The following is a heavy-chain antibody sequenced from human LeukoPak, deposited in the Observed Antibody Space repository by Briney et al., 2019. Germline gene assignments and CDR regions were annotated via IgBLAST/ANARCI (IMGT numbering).Heavy chain of an antibody. Sequence: HPGGSLRLSCAASGFTFSSYEMNWVRQAPGKGLEWVSNISISGGSIYYADSVKGRLTISRDNANNTLHVHVTDVRADDTAVYFCAKDMARSSGWGAFDSWGQGTLVTVSS. D-gene: IGHD6-19*01. CDR1: GFTFSSYE. CDR2: ISISGGSI. J-gene: IGHJ4*02. V-gene: IGHV3-48*03. CDR3: AKDMARSSGWGAFDS.